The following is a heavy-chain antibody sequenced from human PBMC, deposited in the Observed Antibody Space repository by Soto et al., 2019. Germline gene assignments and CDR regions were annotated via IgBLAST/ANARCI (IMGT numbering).Heavy chain of an antibody. CDR3: EHMYGAIGYEF. CDR1: GFSLSTNGVG. CDR2: IYWDDDK. V-gene: IGHV2-5*02. Sequence: SGPTLVNPTETLTLTCSFSGFSLSTNGVGVGWIRQPPGKALEWLALIYWDDDKRYSPSLRTRLSVTKDTSKNQVVLTMTNMELVDTGTYHCEHMYGAIGYEFGGQGTVVPVPS. J-gene: IGHJ4*02. D-gene: IGHD5-18*01.